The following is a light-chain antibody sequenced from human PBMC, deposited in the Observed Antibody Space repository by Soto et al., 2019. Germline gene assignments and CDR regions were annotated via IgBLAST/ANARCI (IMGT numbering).Light chain of an antibody. CDR2: EVN. J-gene: IGLJ3*02. V-gene: IGLV2-14*01. CDR3: SSYTSTSTWV. CDR1: SSDVGGYNY. Sequence: QSALTQPASVSGSPGQSITISCTGTSSDVGGYNYVSWYQQHPGKAPKLMIYEVNNRPSGVSNRFSGSKSGNTASLTISGLQADDEADYYCSSYTSTSTWVFGGGTKVTVL.